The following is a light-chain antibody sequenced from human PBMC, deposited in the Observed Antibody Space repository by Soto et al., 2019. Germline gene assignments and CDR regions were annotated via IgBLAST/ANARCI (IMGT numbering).Light chain of an antibody. V-gene: IGLV3-1*01. Sequence: SYELTQSPSVSVSPGQTASITCSGDKLGHKYVCWYQQKPGQSPVLVIYQDSKRPSGIPERFSGSNSGNTATLTISGTQAMDEADYYCQAWDSSTARVVFGGGTKLTVL. CDR1: KLGHKY. J-gene: IGLJ2*01. CDR3: QAWDSSTARVV. CDR2: QDS.